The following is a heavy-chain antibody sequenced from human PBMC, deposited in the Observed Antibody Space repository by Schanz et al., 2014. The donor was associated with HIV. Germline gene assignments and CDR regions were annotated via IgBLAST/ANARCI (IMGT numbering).Heavy chain of an antibody. J-gene: IGHJ6*02. D-gene: IGHD2-15*01. CDR2: IIPIFGTA. V-gene: IGHV1-69*06. CDR3: ARSASVISSGWCSGNACYSGAFHS. Sequence: QVQLVQSGAEVTEPGASVKVSCEASGYTFSDYDINWVRQAPGQGLEWMGGIIPIFGTANYAQKFQGRVTIIADKSTTTAYMELSNLRSEDTAVYFCARSASVISSGWCSGNACYSGAFHSWGQGTTVIVSS. CDR1: GYTFSDYD.